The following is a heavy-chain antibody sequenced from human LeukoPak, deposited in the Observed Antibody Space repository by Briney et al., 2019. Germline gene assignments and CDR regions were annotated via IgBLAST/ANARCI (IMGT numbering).Heavy chain of an antibody. Sequence: GGSLRLSCAASGFTFSSYEMNWVRQAPGKGLEWVSYISSSSSSIYYADSVRGRFTISRDNAKNSLSLQMNSLRAEDTAVYYCARDLSHWGQGTLVTVSS. D-gene: IGHD3-16*02. CDR2: ISSSSSSI. V-gene: IGHV3-48*01. CDR3: ARDLSH. CDR1: GFTFSSYE. J-gene: IGHJ4*02.